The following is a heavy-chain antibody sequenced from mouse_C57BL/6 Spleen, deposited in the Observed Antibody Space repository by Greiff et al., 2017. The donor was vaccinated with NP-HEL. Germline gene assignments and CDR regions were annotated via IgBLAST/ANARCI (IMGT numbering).Heavy chain of an antibody. J-gene: IGHJ1*03. CDR2: INYDGSST. CDR1: GFTFSDYY. CDR3: ARDGPYYYGSSHWYFDV. V-gene: IGHV5-16*01. Sequence: EVMLVESEGGLVQPGSSMKLSCTASGFTFSDYYMAWVRQVPEKGLEWVANINYDGSSTYYLDSLKSRFIISRDNAKNILYLQMSSLKSEDTATYYCARDGPYYYGSSHWYFDVWGTGTTVTVSS. D-gene: IGHD1-1*01.